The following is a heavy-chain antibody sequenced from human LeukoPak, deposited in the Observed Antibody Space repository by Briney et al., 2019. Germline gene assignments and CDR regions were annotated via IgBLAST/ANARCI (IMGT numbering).Heavy chain of an antibody. CDR3: AREGSYGYFVY. V-gene: IGHV3-30*04. CDR1: GFTFSSYV. D-gene: IGHD1-26*01. J-gene: IGHJ4*02. Sequence: GSSLRLSCAASGFTFSSYVMHGVRQAPGKGREWGAVISYEGSNKFYADSLKGRFTISRDNSKNTLYLQMNSLRAEDTAVYYCAREGSYGYFVYWGERTLVTVSS. CDR2: ISYEGSNK.